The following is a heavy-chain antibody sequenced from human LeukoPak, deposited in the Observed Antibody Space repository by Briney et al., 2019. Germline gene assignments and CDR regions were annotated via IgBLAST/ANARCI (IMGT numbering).Heavy chain of an antibody. J-gene: IGHJ4*02. D-gene: IGHD2-8*02. Sequence: GGSLRLSCAASGFTFSSFAMTWVRQAPGKGLEWVSGFDGNGPNTYYADSVKGRWSISRDNSRNTLYLEMNSLRPEDTAIYYCAKPRTTGLGWAQFDYWGQGSLVTVSS. CDR1: GFTFSSFA. V-gene: IGHV3-23*01. CDR2: FDGNGPNT. CDR3: AKPRTTGLGWAQFDY.